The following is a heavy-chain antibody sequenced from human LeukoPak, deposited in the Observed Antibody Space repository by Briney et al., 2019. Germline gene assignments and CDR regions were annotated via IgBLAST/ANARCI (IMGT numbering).Heavy chain of an antibody. V-gene: IGHV4-38-2*01. Sequence: SETLSLTCAVSGYSISSGYYWGWIRQPPGKGLEWIGSIYHSGSTYYNPSLKSRVTISVDTSKNQFSLKLSSVTAADTAVYYCATEGIVARSWFDPWGQGTPVTVSS. J-gene: IGHJ5*02. CDR3: ATEGIVARSWFDP. D-gene: IGHD6-6*01. CDR1: GYSISSGYY. CDR2: IYHSGST.